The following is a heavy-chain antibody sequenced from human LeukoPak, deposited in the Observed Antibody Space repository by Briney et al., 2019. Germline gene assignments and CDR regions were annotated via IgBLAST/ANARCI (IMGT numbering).Heavy chain of an antibody. V-gene: IGHV1-18*04. D-gene: IGHD3-10*01. CDR2: VSAFNGHT. J-gene: IGHJ4*02. Sequence: ASVKVSCKGSGYTFTGYGITWVRQAPGQGLEWVGWVSAFNGHTDPAQKVQGRVTMTTDTSTSTTYLELSSLRSDDTAVYFCARDSYYGSGRPKFSRFDSWGLGTLVTVSS. CDR3: ARDSYYGSGRPKFSRFDS. CDR1: GYTFTGYG.